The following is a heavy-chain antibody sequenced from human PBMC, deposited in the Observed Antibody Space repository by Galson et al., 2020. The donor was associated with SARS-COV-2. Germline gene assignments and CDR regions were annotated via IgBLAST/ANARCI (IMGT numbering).Heavy chain of an antibody. Sequence: SVKVSCKASGGTFSSHAISWVRQAPGQGLEWMGGIIPIFGTANYAQKFQGRVTITADESTSTAYMELSSLRSEDTAVYYCARAPSGYYNGWFDPWGQGTLVTVSS. CDR2: IIPIFGTA. CDR3: ARAPSGYYNGWFDP. CDR1: GGTFSSHA. V-gene: IGHV1-69*13. D-gene: IGHD3-3*01. J-gene: IGHJ5*02.